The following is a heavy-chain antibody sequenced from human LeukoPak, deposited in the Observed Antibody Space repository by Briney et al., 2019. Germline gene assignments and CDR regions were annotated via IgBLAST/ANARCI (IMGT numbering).Heavy chain of an antibody. CDR2: ISSSSSYI. CDR1: GFTFSSHS. Sequence: GGSLRLSCAASGFTFSSHSMNWVRQAPGKGLEWVSSISSSSSYIYYADSVKGRFTISRDNAKNSLYLQMNSLRAEDTAVYYCASQRWLHSSFDYWGQGTLVTVSS. V-gene: IGHV3-21*01. D-gene: IGHD5-24*01. CDR3: ASQRWLHSSFDY. J-gene: IGHJ4*02.